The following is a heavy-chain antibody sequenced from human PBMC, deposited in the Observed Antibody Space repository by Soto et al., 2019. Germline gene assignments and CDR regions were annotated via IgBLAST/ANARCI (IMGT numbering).Heavy chain of an antibody. CDR2: IYYSGST. Sequence: QVQLQESGPGLVKPSETLSLTCTVSGGSISSYYWSWIRQPPGKGLEWIGYIYYSGSTNYNPSLKSRVTXXVXTXXNQFSLKLSSVTAADTAVYYCARGILRPDYWYFDLWGRGTLVTVSS. CDR1: GGSISSYY. J-gene: IGHJ2*01. V-gene: IGHV4-59*01. D-gene: IGHD3-10*01. CDR3: ARGILRPDYWYFDL.